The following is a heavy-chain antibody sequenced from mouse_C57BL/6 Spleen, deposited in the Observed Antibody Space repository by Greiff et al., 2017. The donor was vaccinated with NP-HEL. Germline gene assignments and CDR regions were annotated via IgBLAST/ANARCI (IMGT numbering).Heavy chain of an antibody. J-gene: IGHJ2*01. V-gene: IGHV1-15*01. CDR2: IDPETGGT. CDR3: TREGNWSDY. Sequence: VQLRQSGAELVRPGASVTLSCKASGYTFTDYEMHWVKQTPVHGLEWIGAIDPETGGTAYNQKFKGKAILTADKSSSTAYMELRSLTSEDSAVYYCTREGNWSDYWGQGTTLTVSS. D-gene: IGHD4-1*01. CDR1: GYTFTDYE.